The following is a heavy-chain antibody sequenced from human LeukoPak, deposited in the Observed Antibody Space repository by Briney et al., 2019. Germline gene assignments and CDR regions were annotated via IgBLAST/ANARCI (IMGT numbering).Heavy chain of an antibody. CDR3: ARDINGYYYDSHGYYPTDL. J-gene: IGHJ5*02. D-gene: IGHD3-22*01. CDR1: GGSINSDC. CDR2: IYTSGST. Sequence: SETLSLTCTVSGGSINSDCWSWIRQPAGKGLEWIGRIYTSGSTNYNPSLKSRVTMSLHTSKNQFSLRLSSVTAADTAVYYCARDINGYYYDSHGYYPTDLWGQGTLVTVSS. V-gene: IGHV4-4*07.